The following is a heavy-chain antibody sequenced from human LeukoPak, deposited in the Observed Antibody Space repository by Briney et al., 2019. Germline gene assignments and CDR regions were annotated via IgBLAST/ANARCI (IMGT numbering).Heavy chain of an antibody. Sequence: VSVKVSCKASGYIFINYGINWVRQAPGQGLEWMGWISPYNGNTNYAQKLQGRVTMTTDTSTSTAYMELRSLTSDDTAVYYCATHGTYCGGDCYSYFWGDGTLMTVSS. CDR3: ATHGTYCGGDCYSYF. V-gene: IGHV1-18*01. CDR1: GYIFINYG. J-gene: IGHJ4*01. CDR2: ISPYNGNT. D-gene: IGHD2-21*01.